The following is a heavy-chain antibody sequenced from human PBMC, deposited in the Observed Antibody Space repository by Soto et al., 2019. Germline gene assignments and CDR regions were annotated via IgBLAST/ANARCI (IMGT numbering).Heavy chain of an antibody. Sequence: EVQLLESGGGLVQRGGSLRLSCAASGFTFSSYAMSWVRQAPGKGLEWVSAISGSGGSTYYADSVKGRFTISRDNSKNTLYLQMNSLRAEDTAVYYCAKDRKDYDILTGYLDWFDPWGQGTLVTVSS. D-gene: IGHD3-9*01. CDR1: GFTFSSYA. CDR2: ISGSGGST. V-gene: IGHV3-23*01. J-gene: IGHJ5*02. CDR3: AKDRKDYDILTGYLDWFDP.